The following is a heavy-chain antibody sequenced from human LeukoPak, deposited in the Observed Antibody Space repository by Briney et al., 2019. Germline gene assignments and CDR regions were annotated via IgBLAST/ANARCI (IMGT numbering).Heavy chain of an antibody. V-gene: IGHV3-11*01. D-gene: IGHD3-10*01. J-gene: IGHJ6*03. CDR2: ITNSGSTI. CDR1: GFTFSDYY. Sequence: GGSLRLSCAASGFTFSDYYMSWIRQAPGKGLEWISYITNSGSTIFYADSVKGRFTISRDNAKSSLYLQMNSLRAEDTAMYYCARDRGLVRENMGYYLDVWGKGTTVTISS. CDR3: ARDRGLVRENMGYYLDV.